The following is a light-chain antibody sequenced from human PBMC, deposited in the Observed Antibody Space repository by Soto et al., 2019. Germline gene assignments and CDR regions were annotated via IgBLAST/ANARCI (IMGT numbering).Light chain of an antibody. J-gene: IGLJ2*01. V-gene: IGLV2-23*01. Sequence: QSALTQPASVSGSPGQSITISCTRTSSDVGSYNLVSWYQQHPGKAPKLMIYEGSERPSGVANRCSGSKSGNTASLTISGLQAEDEADYYCCSYASSNTLIFGGGTKLTVL. CDR3: CSYASSNTLI. CDR2: EGS. CDR1: SSDVGSYNL.